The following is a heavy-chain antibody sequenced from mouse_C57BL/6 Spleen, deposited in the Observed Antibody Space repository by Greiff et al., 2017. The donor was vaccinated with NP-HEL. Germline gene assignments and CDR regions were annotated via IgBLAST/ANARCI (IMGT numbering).Heavy chain of an antibody. Sequence: VQLQQSGPELVKPGASVKISCKASGYAFSSSWMNWVKQRPGKGLEWIGRIYPGDGDTNYNGKFKGKATLTADKSSSTAYMQLSSLTSEDSAVYFCAREGVVTPYYYAMDYWGQGTSVTVSS. CDR2: IYPGDGDT. V-gene: IGHV1-82*01. J-gene: IGHJ4*01. CDR3: AREGVVTPYYYAMDY. CDR1: GYAFSSSW. D-gene: IGHD2-5*01.